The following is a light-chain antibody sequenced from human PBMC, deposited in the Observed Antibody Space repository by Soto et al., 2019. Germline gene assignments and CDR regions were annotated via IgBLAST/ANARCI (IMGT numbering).Light chain of an antibody. V-gene: IGKV1-5*03. CDR2: KAS. CDR1: QSISSW. Sequence: DIQMTQSPSTLSASVGDRVTITCRASQSISSWLAWYQQKPGKAPKLLIYKASNLESGVPSRFSGSGSGTEFTLTISSLQPDDFATYYCQQYNSYPWTFGKGTKVEIK. J-gene: IGKJ1*01. CDR3: QQYNSYPWT.